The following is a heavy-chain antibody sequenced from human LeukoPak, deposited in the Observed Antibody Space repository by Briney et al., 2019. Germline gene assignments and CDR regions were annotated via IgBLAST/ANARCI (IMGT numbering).Heavy chain of an antibody. CDR1: GYSINNYW. CDR2: IYPADSDI. CDR3: ARQEYCSGASCYTWFDP. J-gene: IGHJ5*02. Sequence: GESLQIPCKGSGYSINNYWIAWVRQMPGKGLEWMGIIYPADSDIRYSPSFQGQVTISADKSISTAYLQWNSLKASDTAMYYCARQEYCSGASCYTWFDPWGQGTLVTVSS. V-gene: IGHV5-51*01. D-gene: IGHD2-15*01.